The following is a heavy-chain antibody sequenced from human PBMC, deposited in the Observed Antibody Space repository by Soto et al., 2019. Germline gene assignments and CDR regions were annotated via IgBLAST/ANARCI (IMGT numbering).Heavy chain of an antibody. CDR2: ISSSSSTI. CDR3: AKDQLYIRGVIHNWFDP. V-gene: IGHV3-48*01. CDR1: GLSTYS. D-gene: IGHD3-10*02. Sequence: PGGSLRLSCAASGLSTYSMNWVRQAPGKGLEWVSYISSSSSTILYADSVKGRFTISRDNAKNSLYLQMNSLRAEDTAVYYCAKDQLYIRGVIHNWFDPRGQGTLVTVSS. J-gene: IGHJ5*02.